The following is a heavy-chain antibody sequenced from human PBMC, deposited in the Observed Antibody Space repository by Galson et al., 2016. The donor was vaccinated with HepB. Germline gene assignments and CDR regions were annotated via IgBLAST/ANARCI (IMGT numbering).Heavy chain of an antibody. CDR1: GLAVCSFE. Sequence: CAASGLAVCSFELQWVRRATINGLHPVSAISRIGGSPYYADSVKGRFTISRDNSKNTLYLQMSSLRTEDTAVYYCVKGGGYSSGWYKGAFDYWGQGTLVTVSS. V-gene: IGHV3-64D*06. CDR2: ISRIGGSP. J-gene: IGHJ4*02. D-gene: IGHD6-19*01. CDR3: VKGGGYSSGWYKGAFDY.